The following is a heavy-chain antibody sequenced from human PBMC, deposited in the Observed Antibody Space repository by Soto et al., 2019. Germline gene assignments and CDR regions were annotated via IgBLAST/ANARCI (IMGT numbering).Heavy chain of an antibody. J-gene: IGHJ3*02. CDR2: IYDSGST. Sequence: ETLCRACDVSGGSIRSDNWWSWVRQPPGKWLEWIVEIYDSGSTNYNPSLKSRVTISVDKSKNQFSLKLSSVTAADTAVYYCAKDLGIAVSARRAFDIWGQGTMVTV. CDR3: AKDLGIAVSARRAFDI. D-gene: IGHD6-19*01. CDR1: GGSIRSDNW. V-gene: IGHV4-4*02.